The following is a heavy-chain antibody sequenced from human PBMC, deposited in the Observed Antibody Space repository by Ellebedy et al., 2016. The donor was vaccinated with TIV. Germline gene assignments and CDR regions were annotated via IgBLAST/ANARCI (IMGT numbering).Heavy chain of an antibody. Sequence: AASVTVSCKASGYTFSNYFVHWVRQAPGQWLEWMGIINPSIGSTNYAQKLQGRLTMTRDTSTSTVYMELSSLRSEDTAVYYCARARSSGWLHTPDYWGQGLLVTVSS. CDR3: ARARSSGWLHTPDY. J-gene: IGHJ4*02. CDR2: INPSIGST. CDR1: GYTFSNYF. V-gene: IGHV1-46*04. D-gene: IGHD6-19*01.